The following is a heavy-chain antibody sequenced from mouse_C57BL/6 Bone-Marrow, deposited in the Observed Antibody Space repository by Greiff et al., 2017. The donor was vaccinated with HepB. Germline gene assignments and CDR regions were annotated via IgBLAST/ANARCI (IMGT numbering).Heavy chain of an antibody. J-gene: IGHJ2*01. CDR1: GFTFSSYA. V-gene: IGHV5-4*01. D-gene: IGHD1-1*01. CDR2: ISDGGSYT. CDR3: ARGDYYGSSYENYFDY. Sequence: EVHLVESGGGLVKPGGSLKLSCAASGFTFSSYAMSWVRQTPEKRLEWVATISDGGSYTYYPDNVKGRFTISRDNAKNNLYLQMSHLKSEDTAMYYCARGDYYGSSYENYFDYWGQGTTLTVSS.